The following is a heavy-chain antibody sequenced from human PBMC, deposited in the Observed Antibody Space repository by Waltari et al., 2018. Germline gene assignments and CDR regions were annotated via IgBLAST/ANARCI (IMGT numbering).Heavy chain of an antibody. Sequence: EVQLVASGGGLIQPGGSLRLSCAASGFTVSSNYMSWVRQAPGKGLEWVSVIYSGGSTYYADSVKGRFTISRDNSKNTLYLQMNSLRAEDTAVYYCARVAPSATVTDSVGAFDIWGQGTMVTVSS. CDR3: ARVAPSATVTDSVGAFDI. V-gene: IGHV3-53*01. CDR2: IYSGGST. CDR1: GFTVSSNY. D-gene: IGHD4-17*01. J-gene: IGHJ3*02.